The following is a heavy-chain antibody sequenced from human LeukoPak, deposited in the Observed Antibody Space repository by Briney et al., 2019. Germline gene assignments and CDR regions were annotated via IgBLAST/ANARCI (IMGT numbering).Heavy chain of an antibody. V-gene: IGHV4-59*08. CDR3: ARSAGEAFDI. CDR2: IYYSGST. CDR1: GGSISSYY. J-gene: IGHJ3*02. Sequence: SETLSLTCTVSGGSISSYYWSWIRQPPGKGLEWIGYIYYSGSTNYNPSLKSRVTISVDTSKNQFSLKLSSVTAADTAVYYCARSAGEAFDIWGQGTMVSVSS.